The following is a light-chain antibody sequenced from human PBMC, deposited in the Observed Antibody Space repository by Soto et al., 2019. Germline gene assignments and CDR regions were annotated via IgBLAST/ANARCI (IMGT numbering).Light chain of an antibody. Sequence: EIVLTQSPGTLSLSPGERATLSCRASQSVSSSYLAWYQQKPGQAPRLLIYGASSRATGIPDRFSGSGSGTYFTLTISRLEPEAFAVYYCQQYGSSPGITFGPGTKVDIK. V-gene: IGKV3-20*01. J-gene: IGKJ3*01. CDR3: QQYGSSPGIT. CDR1: QSVSSSY. CDR2: GAS.